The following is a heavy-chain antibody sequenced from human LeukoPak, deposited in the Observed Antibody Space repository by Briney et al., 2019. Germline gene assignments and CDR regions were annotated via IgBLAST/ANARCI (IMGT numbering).Heavy chain of an antibody. CDR2: FDPEDGET. V-gene: IGHV1-24*01. CDR3: ARAGGAGED. J-gene: IGHJ4*02. Sequence: RASVKVSCKVSGYTLTELSMHWVRQSPGKGLEWMGGFDPEDGETIYAQKFQGRVTMTRDTSTSTVYMELSSLRSEDTAVYYCARAGGAGEDSGQGTLVTVSS. CDR1: GYTLTELS. D-gene: IGHD4-17*01.